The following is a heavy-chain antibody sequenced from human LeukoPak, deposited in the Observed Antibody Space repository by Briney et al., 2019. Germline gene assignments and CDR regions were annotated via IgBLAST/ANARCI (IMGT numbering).Heavy chain of an antibody. V-gene: IGHV3-48*01. Sequence: PGGSLRLSCAASGSTLSFYSMNWVRQAPGMGLEWISRISVSGSSIHYAESVKGRFTISRDSAKNSLYLQMNSLRAEDTAVYYCSTAKFDYWGQGTLLTVSS. CDR3: STAKFDY. CDR1: GSTLSFYS. CDR2: ISVSGSSI. J-gene: IGHJ4*02.